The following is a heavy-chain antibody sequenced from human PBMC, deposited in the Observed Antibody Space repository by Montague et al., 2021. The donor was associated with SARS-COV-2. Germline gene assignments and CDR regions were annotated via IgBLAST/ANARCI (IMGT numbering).Heavy chain of an antibody. J-gene: IGHJ4*02. V-gene: IGHV4-61*01. D-gene: IGHD5-12*01. CDR1: GASVASGNFY. CDR2: MYYTGHT. Sequence: SETLSLTCTVSGASVASGNFYWSWIRQPPGKGLEWIGYMYYTGHTNYNPSLESRVTMPVDPSKNQFSLKLTSVTAADTAVYYCARDVGKGFSGYETEGGFDYWGQGTPVTVSS. CDR3: ARDVGKGFSGYETEGGFDY.